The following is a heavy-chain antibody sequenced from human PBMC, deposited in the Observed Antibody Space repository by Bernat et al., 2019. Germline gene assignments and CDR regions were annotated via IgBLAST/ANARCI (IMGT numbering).Heavy chain of an antibody. V-gene: IGHV2-5*02. D-gene: IGHD1-1*01. Sequence: QITLKESGPTLVKPTQTLTLTCTFSGFSLSTSGVGVCWIRQPPGKALEWLALIYWDDDKRYSPSLKSRLTITKDTSKNQVVLTMTNMDPVDTATYCCAHGLRYNGYNWFDPWGQGTLVTVSS. CDR2: IYWDDDK. J-gene: IGHJ5*02. CDR3: AHGLRYNGYNWFDP. CDR1: GFSLSTSGVG.